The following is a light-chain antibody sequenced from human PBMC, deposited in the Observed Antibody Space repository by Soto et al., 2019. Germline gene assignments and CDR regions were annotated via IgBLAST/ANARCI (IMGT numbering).Light chain of an antibody. CDR3: QQRSNWLWK. V-gene: IGKV1-5*01. Sequence: DIQMTLSPSTLSASVGYIVSITCRSSQSIIIWLAWYQQKPGKAPKLLIYDASSLESGVPSRFSGSGSGTDFTLTISSLQPEDVAVYYCQQRSNWLWKFGQGTKV. J-gene: IGKJ1*01. CDR1: QSIIIW. CDR2: DAS.